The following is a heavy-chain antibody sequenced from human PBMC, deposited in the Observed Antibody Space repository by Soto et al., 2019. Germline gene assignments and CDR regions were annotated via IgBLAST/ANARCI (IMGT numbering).Heavy chain of an antibody. V-gene: IGHV3-30-3*01. J-gene: IGHJ6*02. CDR1: GFTFSRHP. D-gene: IGHD3-10*01. Sequence: GGSLRLSCAASGFTFSRHPMDWVRQAPGKGLEWVAFISYDGSNEYYADSVKGRFTISRDNSKNTLYLQMNSLRTEDTAVYHCARQGSVIRVRYGMDVWGQGTTVTVSS. CDR3: ARQGSVIRVRYGMDV. CDR2: ISYDGSNE.